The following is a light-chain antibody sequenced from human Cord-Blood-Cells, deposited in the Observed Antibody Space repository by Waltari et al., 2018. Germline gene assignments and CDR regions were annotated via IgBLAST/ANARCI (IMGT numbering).Light chain of an antibody. CDR1: SSDVGGYNY. J-gene: IGLJ1*01. V-gene: IGLV2-11*01. Sequence: QSALTQPRSVSGSPGQPVPIARTGTSSDVGGYNYVSWYQQHPGKAPKLMIYDVSKRPSGVPDRFSGSKSGNTASLTISGLQAEDEADYYCCSYAGSYVFGTGTKVTVL. CDR2: DVS. CDR3: CSYAGSYV.